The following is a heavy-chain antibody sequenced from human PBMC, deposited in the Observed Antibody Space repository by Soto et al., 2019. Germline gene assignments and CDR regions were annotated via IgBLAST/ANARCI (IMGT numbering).Heavy chain of an antibody. J-gene: IGHJ6*02. CDR3: ARAMITYYDILTGPAPMDV. D-gene: IGHD3-9*01. CDR1: GFTFDDYG. CDR2: INWNGGST. Sequence: GGSLRLSCAASGFTFDDYGMSWVRQAPGKGLEWVSGINWNGGSTGYADSVKGRFTISRDNAKNSLYLQMSSLRAEDTALYYCARAMITYYDILTGPAPMDVWGQGTTVTVSS. V-gene: IGHV3-20*04.